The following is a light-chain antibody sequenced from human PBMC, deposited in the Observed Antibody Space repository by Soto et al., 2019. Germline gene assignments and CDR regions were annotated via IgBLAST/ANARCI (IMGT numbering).Light chain of an antibody. CDR3: QQYGSSSFA. V-gene: IGKV3-20*01. Sequence: EIVLTQSPGTLSLSPGERATLSCRARQSISSTYLAWYQKKPGQAPRLLLYGASSRATGIPDRFSGSGSGTDFTLTISRLEPEDCAVYYCQQYGSSSFAFGPGTKVEIK. CDR1: QSISSTY. CDR2: GAS. J-gene: IGKJ3*01.